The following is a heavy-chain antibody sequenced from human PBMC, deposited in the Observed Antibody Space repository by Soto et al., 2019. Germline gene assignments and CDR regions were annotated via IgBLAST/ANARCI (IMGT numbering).Heavy chain of an antibody. J-gene: IGHJ4*02. V-gene: IGHV1-2*04. Sequence: ASVKVSCKASGYTFTGYYMHWVRQAPGQGLEWMGWINPNSGGTNYAQKFQGWVTMTRDTSISAAYMELSRLRSDDTAVYYCARGLRAAAGIGEHYYFDYWGQGTLVTVSS. CDR1: GYTFTGYY. D-gene: IGHD6-13*01. CDR3: ARGLRAAAGIGEHYYFDY. CDR2: INPNSGGT.